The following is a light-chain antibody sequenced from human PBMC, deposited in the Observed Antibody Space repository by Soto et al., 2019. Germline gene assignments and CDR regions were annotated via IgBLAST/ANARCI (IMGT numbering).Light chain of an antibody. J-gene: IGLJ1*01. CDR2: DVS. CDR3: TSYTSHSTYV. V-gene: IGLV2-14*01. Sequence: QSALTQPASVSGSPGQSITISCTGTSTDVGRYNYVSWYQQHPGKAPKLMVYDVSNRPSWVSNRFSGSKSGITASLTISGLQAEYEADYYCTSYTSHSTYVFGTGTKVTVL. CDR1: STDVGRYNY.